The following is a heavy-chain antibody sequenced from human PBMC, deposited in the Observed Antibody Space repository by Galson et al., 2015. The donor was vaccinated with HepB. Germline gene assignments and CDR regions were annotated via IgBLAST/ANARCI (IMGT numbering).Heavy chain of an antibody. J-gene: IGHJ6*02. Sequence: SLRLSCAASGFTFSSYSMNWVRQAPGKGLEWVSSISSRSSYIYNADSVKGRFTISRDNAKNSLYLQMNSLRAEDTAVYYCARVGTTLRFLEWDPYYYYGMDVWGQGTTVTVSS. CDR1: GFTFSSYS. D-gene: IGHD3-3*01. CDR3: ARVGTTLRFLEWDPYYYYGMDV. V-gene: IGHV3-21*01. CDR2: ISSRSSYI.